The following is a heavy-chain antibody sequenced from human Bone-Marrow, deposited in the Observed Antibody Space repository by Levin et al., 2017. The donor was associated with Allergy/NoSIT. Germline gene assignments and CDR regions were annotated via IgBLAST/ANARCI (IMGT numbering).Heavy chain of an antibody. Sequence: GGSLRLSCAASGFSFWHYTMNWVRQAPGKGLEWVSCISSSGDSTYYADSVKGRFTISRDNAKNSLYLQLNRLRDEVTALYYCARDPARGYYDSSGYSGDHWGQGTLVTVSS. V-gene: IGHV3-48*02. J-gene: IGHJ4*02. CDR1: GFSFWHYT. D-gene: IGHD3-22*01. CDR3: ARDPARGYYDSSGYSGDH. CDR2: ISSSGDST.